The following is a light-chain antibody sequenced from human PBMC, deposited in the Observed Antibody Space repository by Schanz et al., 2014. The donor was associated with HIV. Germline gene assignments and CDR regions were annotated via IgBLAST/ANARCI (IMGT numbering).Light chain of an antibody. CDR3: QQSGSSPYT. Sequence: EIVLTQSPGTLSLSPGERATLSCRASQSVSSSYLAWYQQKPGQAPRLLIYGASIRATGIPDRFSGSGSGTDFTLTISRLEPEDFAVYYCQQSGSSPYTFGQGTKVEIK. CDR2: GAS. V-gene: IGKV3-20*01. J-gene: IGKJ2*01. CDR1: QSVSSSY.